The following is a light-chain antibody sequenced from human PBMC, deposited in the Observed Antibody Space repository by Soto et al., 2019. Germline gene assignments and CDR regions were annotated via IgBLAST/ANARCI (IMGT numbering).Light chain of an antibody. CDR3: QEYDNRPST. CDR2: DAS. CDR1: QAISNY. V-gene: IGKV1-33*01. Sequence: DIQMTQSPSSLSASVGDRVTITCQASQAISNYLNWYQQKPGKAPKLLIYDASNLETGVPSRFSGSGSGTDFTFTISSLQPEDIATYYCQEYDNRPSTFGQGTKLEIK. J-gene: IGKJ2*01.